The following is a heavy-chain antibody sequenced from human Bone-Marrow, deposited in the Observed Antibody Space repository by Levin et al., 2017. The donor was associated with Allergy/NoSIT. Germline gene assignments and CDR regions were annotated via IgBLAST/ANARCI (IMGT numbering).Heavy chain of an antibody. D-gene: IGHD3-16*01. Sequence: GGSLRLSCAASGLSFSNYDMNWVRQAPGKGLEWVSSISSGSSHIDYADSVKGRFTISRDNAKNSLYLQMNSLRPEDTAVYFCASWAMFYYDGSDFDYFYYGMDVWGQGTTVTFSS. CDR2: ISSGSSHI. J-gene: IGHJ6*02. CDR1: GLSFSNYD. V-gene: IGHV3-21*06. CDR3: ASWAMFYYDGSDFDYFYYGMDV.